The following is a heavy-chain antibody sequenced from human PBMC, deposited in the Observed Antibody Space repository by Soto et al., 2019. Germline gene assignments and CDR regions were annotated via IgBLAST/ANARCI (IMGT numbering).Heavy chain of an antibody. CDR3: AKDRQGLGPDFDL. Sequence: EVQLLESGGDLVQPGGSLRLSCVASGFTFLNYDMHWVRQAPGKGLEWVAGISGSGGTFDANSVRGRFTISKDDSKNTLYLQMNSLSVEDTALYYCAKDRQGLGPDFDLWGRGTLVTVSS. V-gene: IGHV3-23*01. J-gene: IGHJ2*01. CDR1: GFTFLNYD. CDR2: ISGSGGT. D-gene: IGHD3-16*01.